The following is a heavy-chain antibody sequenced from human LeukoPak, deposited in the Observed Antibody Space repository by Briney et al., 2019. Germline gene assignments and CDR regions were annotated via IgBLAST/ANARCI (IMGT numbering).Heavy chain of an antibody. CDR2: IYYSGST. CDR3: ATPYYYDSSGYYYSFDL. J-gene: IGHJ2*01. V-gene: IGHV4-39*01. CDR1: GGSISSYY. D-gene: IGHD3-22*01. Sequence: SETLSLTCTVSGGSISSYYWGWIRQPPGKGLEWIGSIYYSGSTYYNPSLKSRVTISVDTSKNQFSLKLSSETAADTAVYYCATPYYYDSSGYYYSFDLWGRGTLVTVSS.